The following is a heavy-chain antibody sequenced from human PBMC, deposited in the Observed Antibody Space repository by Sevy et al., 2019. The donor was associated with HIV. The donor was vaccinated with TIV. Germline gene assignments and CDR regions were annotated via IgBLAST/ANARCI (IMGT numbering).Heavy chain of an antibody. Sequence: GGSLRLSCAASGFTFSGYAMHWDRQAPGKGLEWVAVISYDGSNKYYADSVKGRFTISRDNSRTTLYLQMHSLRPEDTAVYYCATHSSGWLSYFFDYWGQGTLVTVSS. J-gene: IGHJ4*02. V-gene: IGHV3-30-3*01. CDR3: ATHSSGWLSYFFDY. CDR1: GFTFSGYA. CDR2: ISYDGSNK. D-gene: IGHD6-19*01.